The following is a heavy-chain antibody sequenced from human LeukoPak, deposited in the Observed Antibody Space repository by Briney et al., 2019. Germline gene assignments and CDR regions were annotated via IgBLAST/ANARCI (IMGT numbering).Heavy chain of an antibody. CDR1: GFTFSSYA. Sequence: GGSLRRSCAASGFTFSSYAMSWVRQAPGKGLEWVSAISGGGGSTYYADSVKGRFTISRDNSKNTLYLYLQMNSLRAEDTAVYYCATYAAYCGGDCYHYWGQGTLVTVSS. CDR3: ATYAAYCGGDCYHY. D-gene: IGHD2-21*02. CDR2: ISGGGGST. V-gene: IGHV3-23*01. J-gene: IGHJ4*02.